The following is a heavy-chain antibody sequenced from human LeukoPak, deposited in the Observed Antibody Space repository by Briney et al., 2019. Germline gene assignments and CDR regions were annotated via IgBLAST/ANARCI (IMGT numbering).Heavy chain of an antibody. D-gene: IGHD3-9*01. Sequence: GGSLRLSCAASGFTFSDYYMSWIRQAPGKGLEWVSYISSSGSTIYYADSVKGRFTIFRDNAKNSLYLQMNSLRAEDTAVYYCARCGDILTGIDAFDIWGQGTMVTVSS. V-gene: IGHV3-11*01. CDR2: ISSSGSTI. CDR3: ARCGDILTGIDAFDI. CDR1: GFTFSDYY. J-gene: IGHJ3*02.